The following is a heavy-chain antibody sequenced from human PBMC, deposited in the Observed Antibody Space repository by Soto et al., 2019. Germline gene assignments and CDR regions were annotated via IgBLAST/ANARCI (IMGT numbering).Heavy chain of an antibody. Sequence: ASVKVSCKASGYTFTSFYITWVRQATGQGLEWMGWMNPNSGNTGYAQKFQGRVTMTSDTSISTAYMELSSLNSDDTAVYYCARGYVSMDVWGQGTTVTVAS. J-gene: IGHJ6*02. D-gene: IGHD3-10*02. CDR2: MNPNSGNT. CDR3: ARGYVSMDV. V-gene: IGHV1-8*01. CDR1: GYTFTSFY.